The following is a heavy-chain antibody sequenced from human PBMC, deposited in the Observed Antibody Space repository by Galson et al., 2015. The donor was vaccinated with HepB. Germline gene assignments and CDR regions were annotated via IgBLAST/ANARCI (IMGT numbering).Heavy chain of an antibody. CDR1: GFTFSSYA. D-gene: IGHD3-22*01. CDR3: AKSPGIVVVSDY. CDR2: ISGSGGST. J-gene: IGHJ4*02. V-gene: IGHV3-23*01. Sequence: SLRLSCAASGFTFSSYAMSWVRQAPGKGLEWVSAISGSGGSTYYADSVKGRFTISRDNSKNTLYLQMNSLRAEDTAVYYCAKSPGIVVVSDYWGQGTLVTVSS.